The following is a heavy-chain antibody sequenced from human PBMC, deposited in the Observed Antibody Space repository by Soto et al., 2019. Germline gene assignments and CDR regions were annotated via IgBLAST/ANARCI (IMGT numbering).Heavy chain of an antibody. D-gene: IGHD1-1*01. CDR1: GFTFSSYG. J-gene: IGHJ4*02. Sequence: QVQLVESGGGVVQPGRSLRLSCAASGFTFSSYGMHWVRQAPGKGLEWVAVIAYDGSNKYYADSVKGRFTISGDNSKNTLYLQMNSLRAEDTAVYYCAKENTNRGFDYWGQGTLVTVSS. V-gene: IGHV3-30*18. CDR2: IAYDGSNK. CDR3: AKENTNRGFDY.